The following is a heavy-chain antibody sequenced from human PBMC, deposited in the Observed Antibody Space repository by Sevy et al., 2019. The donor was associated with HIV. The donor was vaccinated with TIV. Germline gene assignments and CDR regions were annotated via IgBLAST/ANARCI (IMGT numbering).Heavy chain of an antibody. V-gene: IGHV3-30*02. J-gene: IGHJ5*02. CDR2: IRYDGSNK. D-gene: IGHD2-2*01. Sequence: GGSLRLSCAASGFTFSNYGMHWVRQAPGKGLDWVAFIRYDGSNKHYADSVEGRVTISRDNSKNTLYLQMNSLRAEDTAVYYCAGRDCGSSGCYGFDHWGQGTLVTVSS. CDR3: AGRDCGSSGCYGFDH. CDR1: GFTFSNYG.